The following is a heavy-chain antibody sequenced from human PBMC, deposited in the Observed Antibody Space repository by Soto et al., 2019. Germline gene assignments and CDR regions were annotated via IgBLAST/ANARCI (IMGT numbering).Heavy chain of an antibody. CDR3: ARDVVNLPGYCSGGSCYPGGFDH. Sequence: XETLSLTCAVYGWSFSGYYWSWIRQPPGKGLEWIGEINHSGSTNYNPSLKSRVTISVDTSKNQFSLKLSSVTAADTAVYYCARDVVNLPGYCSGGSCYPGGFDHWGQGTLVTVSS. D-gene: IGHD2-15*01. V-gene: IGHV4-34*01. CDR2: INHSGST. CDR1: GWSFSGYY. J-gene: IGHJ5*02.